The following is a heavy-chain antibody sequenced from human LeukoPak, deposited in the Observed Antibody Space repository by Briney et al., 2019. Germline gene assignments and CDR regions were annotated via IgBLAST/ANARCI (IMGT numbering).Heavy chain of an antibody. D-gene: IGHD1-26*01. J-gene: IGHJ4*02. CDR3: ASDNGGSYSFGY. Sequence: GGSLRLSCAASGFTFSSYSMNWVRQAPGKGLEWVSSISSSSSYIYYADSVKGRFTISRDNAKNSLYLQMNSLRAEDTAVYYCASDNGGSYSFGYWGQGTLVTVSS. V-gene: IGHV3-21*01. CDR1: GFTFSSYS. CDR2: ISSSSSYI.